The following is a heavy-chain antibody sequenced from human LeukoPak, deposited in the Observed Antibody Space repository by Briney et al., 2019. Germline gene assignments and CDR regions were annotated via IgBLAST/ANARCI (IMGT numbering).Heavy chain of an antibody. CDR3: ARDGEPLVGATAVDYYYYYMDV. Sequence: PSETLSLTCTVSGGSISSYYWSWIRQPPGKGLEWIGYIYYSGSTNYNPSLKSRVTISVDTSKNQFSLKLSSVTAADTAVYYCARDGEPLVGATAVDYYYYYMDVWGKGTTVTVSS. CDR1: GGSISSYY. D-gene: IGHD1-26*01. J-gene: IGHJ6*03. CDR2: IYYSGST. V-gene: IGHV4-59*01.